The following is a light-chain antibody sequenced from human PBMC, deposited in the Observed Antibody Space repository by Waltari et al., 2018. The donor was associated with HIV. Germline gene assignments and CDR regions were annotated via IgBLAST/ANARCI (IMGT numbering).Light chain of an antibody. J-gene: IGLJ3*02. CDR3: YSTDSSDNYGV. Sequence: SYELTQPPSVSVSPGQTARITCSGDALPKSYTYWYQQKSGKAPVLVIHEDNKRPSGIPERFSGSSSGTMATLTINGAQVGDEADYYCYSTDSSDNYGVFGGGTKLTVL. V-gene: IGLV3-10*01. CDR2: EDN. CDR1: ALPKSY.